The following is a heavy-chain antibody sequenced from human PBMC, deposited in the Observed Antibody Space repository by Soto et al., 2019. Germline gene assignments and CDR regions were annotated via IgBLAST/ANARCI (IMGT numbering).Heavy chain of an antibody. D-gene: IGHD3-10*01. J-gene: IGHJ6*01. Sequence: QVQLVQSGAEVKKPGSSVKVCCKASGGTFSNYALISWVRQAPGQGLEWMGGIIPIDATVNYAQKFQGRITITADESTTIVYMDLGSLRSEDTAMYYCARDLLGFGYTYGDVWGQGTTVTVSS. CDR2: IIPIDATV. CDR3: ARDLLGFGYTYGDV. CDR1: GGTFSNYA. V-gene: IGHV1-69*12.